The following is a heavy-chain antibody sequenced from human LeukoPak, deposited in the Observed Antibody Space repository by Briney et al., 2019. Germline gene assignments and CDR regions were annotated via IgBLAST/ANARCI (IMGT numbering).Heavy chain of an antibody. CDR1: GFTFSSYW. J-gene: IGHJ4*02. CDR3: AKHRGTTWYVPFDY. D-gene: IGHD1-7*01. Sequence: GGSLRLSCAASGFTFSSYWMHWVRQAPGKGLVWVSRINTDGSSTSYADSVKGRFTISRDNAKNTLYLQMNSLRAEDTAVYYCAKHRGTTWYVPFDYWGQGTLVTVSS. CDR2: INTDGSST. V-gene: IGHV3-74*01.